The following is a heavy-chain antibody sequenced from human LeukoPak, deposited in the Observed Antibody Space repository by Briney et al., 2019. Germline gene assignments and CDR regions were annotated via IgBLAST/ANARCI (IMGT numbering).Heavy chain of an antibody. CDR3: ARDPYSGSYSDYYYYYMDV. D-gene: IGHD1-26*01. V-gene: IGHV3-30*04. J-gene: IGHJ6*03. Sequence: GGSLRLSCAASGFTFNSYSMHWVRQAPGKGLEWVAFISHDGNNKYYRDSVKGRFSISRDNSKNTLILQMNSLRPDDTAVYYCARDPYSGSYSDYYYYYMDVWGKGTTVTVSS. CDR2: ISHDGNNK. CDR1: GFTFNSYS.